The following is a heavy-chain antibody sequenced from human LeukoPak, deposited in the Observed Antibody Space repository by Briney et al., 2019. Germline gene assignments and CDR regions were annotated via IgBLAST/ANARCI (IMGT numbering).Heavy chain of an antibody. CDR3: ARLKRDGYNFDY. D-gene: IGHD5-24*01. J-gene: IGHJ4*02. CDR2: IDPSDSYT. V-gene: IGHV5-10-1*01. CDR1: GYSFPIYW. Sequence: GESLRISCKGSGYSFPIYWISWVRQMPGKGLEWMGRIDPSDSYTNYSPSSQGHVTISADKSISTASLQWSSLRASDTAIYYCARLKRDGYNFDYRGQGTLVTVSS.